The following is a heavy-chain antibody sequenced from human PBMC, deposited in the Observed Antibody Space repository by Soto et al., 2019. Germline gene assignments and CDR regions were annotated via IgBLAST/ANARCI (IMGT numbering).Heavy chain of an antibody. CDR2: IIPILDIA. V-gene: IGHV1-69*04. CDR3: ARDRGSGTYYYGMDV. Sequence: SVKVSCKASGGTFSSYTINWVRQAPGQGLEWMGRIIPILDIANYAQKFQGRVTITADKSTSTAYMELSSLRSEDTAVYYCARDRGSGTYYYGMDVWGQGTTVTVSS. CDR1: GGTFSSYT. J-gene: IGHJ6*02. D-gene: IGHD3-10*01.